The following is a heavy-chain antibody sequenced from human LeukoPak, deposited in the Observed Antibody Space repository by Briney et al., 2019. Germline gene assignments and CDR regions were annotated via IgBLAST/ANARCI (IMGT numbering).Heavy chain of an antibody. CDR2: IYHSGST. J-gene: IGHJ4*02. CDR1: GYSISSGYY. CDR3: ASDLVVPAAIHRGLLYYFDY. D-gene: IGHD2-2*02. V-gene: IGHV4-38-2*02. Sequence: PSETLSLTCTVSGYSISSGYYWGWIRQPPGKGLEWIGSIYHSGSTYYNPSLKSRVTISVDTSKNQFSLKLSSVTAADTAVYYCASDLVVPAAIHRGLLYYFDYWGQGTLVTVSS.